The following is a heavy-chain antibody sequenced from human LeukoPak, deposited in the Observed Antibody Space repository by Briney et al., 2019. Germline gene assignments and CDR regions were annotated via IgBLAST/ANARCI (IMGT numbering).Heavy chain of an antibody. D-gene: IGHD5-12*01. CDR3: ARDVFIVATITSSGD. CDR1: GFTFSSYS. J-gene: IGHJ4*02. V-gene: IGHV3-21*01. Sequence: PGGSLRLSCAASGFTFSSYSMNRVRQAPGKGLEWVSSISSSSSYIYYADSVKGRFTISRDNAKNSLYLQMNSLRAEDTAVYYCARDVFIVATITSSGDWGQGTLVTASS. CDR2: ISSSSSYI.